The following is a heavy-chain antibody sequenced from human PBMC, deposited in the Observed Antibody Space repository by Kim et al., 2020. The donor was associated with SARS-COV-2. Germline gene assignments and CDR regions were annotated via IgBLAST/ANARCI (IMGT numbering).Heavy chain of an antibody. D-gene: IGHD5-18*01. V-gene: IGHV3-66*01. CDR3: SRDWLLDTDFPSYYSYG. J-gene: IGHJ6*01. Sequence: GGSLRLSCAASGFTVSSNYMNWVLQAPGKGLEWVSVVYSGGSTNYADSVKGRFTISRDNSKNTLSLQMNSMRAEETALYYCSRDWLLDTDFPSYYSYG. CDR2: VYSGGST. CDR1: GFTVSSNY.